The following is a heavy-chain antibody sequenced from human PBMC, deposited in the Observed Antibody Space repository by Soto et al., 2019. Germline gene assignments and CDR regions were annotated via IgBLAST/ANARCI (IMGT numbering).Heavy chain of an antibody. D-gene: IGHD4-17*01. Sequence: GASVKVSCKASGGTFSSYTISWVRQAPGQGLEWMGRIIPILGIANYAQKFQGRVTITADKSTSTAYMELSSLRSEDTAVYYCARLLVAATVTPYDAFDIWGQGTMVTVSS. CDR2: IIPILGIA. CDR3: ARLLVAATVTPYDAFDI. J-gene: IGHJ3*02. V-gene: IGHV1-69*02. CDR1: GGTFSSYT.